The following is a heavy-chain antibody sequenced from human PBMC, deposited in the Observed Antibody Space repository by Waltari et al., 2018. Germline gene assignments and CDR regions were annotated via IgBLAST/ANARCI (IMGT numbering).Heavy chain of an antibody. Sequence: EVQLVESGGGLVKPGGSLRLSCAASGFTFSSYSMNWVRQAPGKGLEWVSSISSSSSYIYYADSVKGRFTISRDNAKNSLYLQMNSLRAEDTAVYYCARKIDPSFWSGYYSLDIGGAFDIWGQGTMVTVSS. CDR3: ARKIDPSFWSGYYSLDIGGAFDI. V-gene: IGHV3-21*01. CDR1: GFTFSSYS. D-gene: IGHD3-3*01. J-gene: IGHJ3*02. CDR2: ISSSSSYI.